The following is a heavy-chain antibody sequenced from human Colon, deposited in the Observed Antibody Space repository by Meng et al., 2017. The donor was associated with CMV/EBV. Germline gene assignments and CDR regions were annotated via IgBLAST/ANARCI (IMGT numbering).Heavy chain of an antibody. CDR1: GFTFSSYS. CDR2: IYSGGST. J-gene: IGHJ6*02. D-gene: IGHD5-18*01. Sequence: GESLKISCAASGFTFSSYSMNWVRQAPGKGLEWVSVIYSGGSTYYADSVKGRFTISRDNSKNTLYLQMNSLRAEDTAVYYCARDRGYSYGNYYGMDVWGQGTTVTVSS. CDR3: ARDRGYSYGNYYGMDV. V-gene: IGHV3-53*01.